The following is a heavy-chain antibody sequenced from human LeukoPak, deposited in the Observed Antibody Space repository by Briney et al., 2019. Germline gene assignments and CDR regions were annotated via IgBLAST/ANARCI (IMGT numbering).Heavy chain of an antibody. V-gene: IGHV4-59*01. CDR3: ARFYGGNPPDAFDI. J-gene: IGHJ3*02. Sequence: SETLSLTCTVSGGSISSYYWSWIRQPPGKALEWIGYIYYSGRTNYNPSLKSRVTISVDTSNNQFSLKLSSVTAADTAVYYCARFYGGNPPDAFDIWGQGTMVTVSS. CDR1: GGSISSYY. D-gene: IGHD4-23*01. CDR2: IYYSGRT.